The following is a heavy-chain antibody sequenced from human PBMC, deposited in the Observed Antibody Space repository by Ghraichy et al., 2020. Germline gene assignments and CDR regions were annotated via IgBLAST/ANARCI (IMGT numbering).Heavy chain of an antibody. CDR3: ARVGEGGYYYYGMDV. J-gene: IGHJ6*02. CDR2: ISSSSSYK. Sequence: GGSLRLSCAASGFTFSSYSMNWVRQAPGKGLEWVSSISSSSSYKYYADSVKGRFTISRDNAKNSLYLQMNSLRAEDTAVYYCARVGEGGYYYYGMDVWGQGTTVTVSS. V-gene: IGHV3-21*01. D-gene: IGHD4-17*01. CDR1: GFTFSSYS.